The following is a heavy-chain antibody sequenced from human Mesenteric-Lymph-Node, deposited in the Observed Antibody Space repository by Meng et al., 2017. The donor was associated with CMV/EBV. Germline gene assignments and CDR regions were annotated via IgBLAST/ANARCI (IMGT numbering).Heavy chain of an antibody. Sequence: GESLKISCAASGFTFRSYWMSWVRQAPGKGLEWVANIKEDGAEMYYVDSVKGRFTISRDNPKNLLYLQMNSLRVEDTAVYHCATLPFGVVVPLDFWGQGTLVTVSS. CDR1: GFTFRSYW. CDR2: IKEDGAEM. J-gene: IGHJ4*02. CDR3: ATLPFGVVVPLDF. V-gene: IGHV3-7*01. D-gene: IGHD3-3*01.